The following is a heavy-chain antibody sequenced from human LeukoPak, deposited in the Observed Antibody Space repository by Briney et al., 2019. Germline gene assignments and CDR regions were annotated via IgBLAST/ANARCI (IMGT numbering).Heavy chain of an antibody. Sequence: KTGGSLRLSCAASGFTFSSYSMNWVRQAPGKGLEWVSSISSSSSYIYYADSVKGRFTISRDNSKNTLYLQMNSLRAEDTAVYYCAKGDSSGPPQAFDIWGQGTMVTVSS. CDR1: GFTFSSYS. V-gene: IGHV3-21*04. D-gene: IGHD3-22*01. J-gene: IGHJ3*02. CDR2: ISSSSSYI. CDR3: AKGDSSGPPQAFDI.